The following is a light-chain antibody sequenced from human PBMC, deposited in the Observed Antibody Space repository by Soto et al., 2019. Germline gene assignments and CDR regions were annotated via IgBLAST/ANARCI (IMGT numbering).Light chain of an antibody. Sequence: EIVMTQSPATLSVSPGERATLSCRASQAIRSNLAWYQQKPGQAPRLLIYDASSRATGVPARFSGSGSGTDFTLSISSLQSEDSAVYFCQQYNSLPPLTFGGGTKVDIK. CDR2: DAS. CDR3: QQYNSLPPLT. J-gene: IGKJ4*01. V-gene: IGKV3-15*01. CDR1: QAIRSN.